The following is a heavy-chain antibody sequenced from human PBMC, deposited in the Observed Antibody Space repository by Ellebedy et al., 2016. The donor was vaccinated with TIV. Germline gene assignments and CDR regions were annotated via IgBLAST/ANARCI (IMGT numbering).Heavy chain of an antibody. CDR1: GDSVPSNSAT. J-gene: IGHJ5*02. CDR2: TYYRSKWYN. CDR3: TRDRTSGWGYNWFDP. V-gene: IGHV6-1*01. D-gene: IGHD6-19*01. Sequence: SQTLSLTCAISGDSVPSNSATWNWIRQSPSRGLEWLGRTYYRSKWYNDYAVSVKSRITINPDTSKNQFSLRLNSVIPEDTAVYYCTRDRTSGWGYNWFDPWGQGTLVTVSS.